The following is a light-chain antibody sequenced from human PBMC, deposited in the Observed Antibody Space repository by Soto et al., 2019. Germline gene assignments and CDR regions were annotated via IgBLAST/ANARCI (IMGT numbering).Light chain of an antibody. Sequence: EIVMTQSPCTLSVSPGERATLSCRASQSVSSNLAWYQQKPGQPPRLLIYGASSRATGIPDRFSGSGSGTDYTLTISRLEPEYFTVFYCQHYDSLPITFGQGTKVDIK. J-gene: IGKJ1*01. V-gene: IGKV3-20*01. CDR2: GAS. CDR3: QHYDSLPIT. CDR1: QSVSSN.